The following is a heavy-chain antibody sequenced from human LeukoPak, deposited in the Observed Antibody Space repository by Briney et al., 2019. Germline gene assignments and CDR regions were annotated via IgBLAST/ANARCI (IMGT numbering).Heavy chain of an antibody. D-gene: IGHD3-22*01. J-gene: IGHJ4*02. CDR2: ISGGGGST. V-gene: IGHV3-23*01. CDR3: AKAQYYYDTSGVYYFDY. CDR1: GFTFNSHA. Sequence: GGSLRLSCAASGFTFNSHAMTWVRQAPGKGLEWVSGISGGGGSTYYADSVKGRFTISRDNSKNTLYLQMNSLRGEDTAVYYCAKAQYYYDTSGVYYFDYWGQGTLVTVSS.